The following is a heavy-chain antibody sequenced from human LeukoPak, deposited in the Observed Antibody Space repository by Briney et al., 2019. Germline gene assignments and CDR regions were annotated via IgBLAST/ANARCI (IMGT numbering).Heavy chain of an antibody. Sequence: GGSLRLSCAASGFTLRHFAMNWVRQAPGKGLEWVSSIASDGDTFYAGSVKGRFTISRDISTNTLHLQMNNLRADDTAIYFCANEAHRHLDLHNWGQGTLVTVST. V-gene: IGHV3-23*01. CDR1: GFTLRHFA. CDR3: ANEAHRHLDLHN. J-gene: IGHJ4*02. CDR2: IASDGDT.